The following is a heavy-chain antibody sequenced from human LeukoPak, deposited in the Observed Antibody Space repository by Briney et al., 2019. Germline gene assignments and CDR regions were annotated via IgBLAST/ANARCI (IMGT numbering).Heavy chain of an antibody. Sequence: GGSLRLSCAASGFTFSSYSMNWVRQAPGNGLEWVSSISSSSSYIYYADSVKGRFTISRDNAKNSLYLQMNSLRAEDTAVYYCARNAGDLDNWFDPWGQGTLVTVSS. J-gene: IGHJ5*02. CDR2: ISSSSSYI. CDR1: GFTFSSYS. V-gene: IGHV3-21*01. D-gene: IGHD2-21*02. CDR3: ARNAGDLDNWFDP.